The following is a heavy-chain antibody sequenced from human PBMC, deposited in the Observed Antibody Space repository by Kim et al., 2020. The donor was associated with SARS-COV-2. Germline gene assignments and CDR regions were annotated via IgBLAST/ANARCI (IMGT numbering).Heavy chain of an antibody. Sequence: SVKVSCKASGFTFTSSAVQWVRQARGQRLEWIGWIVVGSGNTNYAQKFQERVTITRDMSTSTAYMELSSLRSEDTAVYYCAAWGYYSYYYYYGMDVWGQGTTVTVSS. CDR1: GFTFTSSA. J-gene: IGHJ6*02. D-gene: IGHD3-3*01. CDR2: IVVGSGNT. V-gene: IGHV1-58*01. CDR3: AAWGYYSYYYYYGMDV.